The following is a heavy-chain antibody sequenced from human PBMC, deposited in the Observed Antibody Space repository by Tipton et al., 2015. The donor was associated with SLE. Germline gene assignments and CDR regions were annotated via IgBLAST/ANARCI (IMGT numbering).Heavy chain of an antibody. D-gene: IGHD3-16*01. Sequence: LRLSCAASGFSFGDHAMTWVRQAPGKGLEWVSVIYSGGNTNSAESVKGRFSISRDTSKNTVYLHMTSLRTEDTAVYYCAKGPGGGAIDYWGQGTLVTVSS. J-gene: IGHJ4*02. CDR2: IYSGGNT. CDR1: GFSFGDHA. V-gene: IGHV3-23*03. CDR3: AKGPGGGAIDY.